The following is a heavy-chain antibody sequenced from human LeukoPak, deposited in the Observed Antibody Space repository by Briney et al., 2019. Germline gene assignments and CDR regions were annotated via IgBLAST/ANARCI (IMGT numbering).Heavy chain of an antibody. D-gene: IGHD2-15*01. V-gene: IGHV4-59*12. Sequence: SETLSLTCTVSGVSISSYYWSWIRQPPGKGLEWIGYIYYSGSTNYNPSLKSRVTISVDTSKNQFSLKLRSVTAADTAVYYCARGDRGYCSGGSCYSGWFDPWGQGTLVTVSS. CDR2: IYYSGST. J-gene: IGHJ5*02. CDR1: GVSISSYY. CDR3: ARGDRGYCSGGSCYSGWFDP.